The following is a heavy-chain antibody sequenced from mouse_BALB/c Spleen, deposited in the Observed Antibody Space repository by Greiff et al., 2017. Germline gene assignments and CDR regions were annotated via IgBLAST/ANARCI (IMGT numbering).Heavy chain of an antibody. CDR2: ISYDGSN. CDR3: ARDPPGGY. J-gene: IGHJ2*01. CDR1: GYSITSGYY. Sequence: VQLQQSGPGLVKPSQSLSLTCSVTGYSITSGYYWNWIRQFPGNKLEWMGYISYDGSNNYNPSLKNRISITRDTSKNQFFLKLNSVTTEDTATYYCARDPPGGYWGQGTTLTVSS. V-gene: IGHV3-6*02.